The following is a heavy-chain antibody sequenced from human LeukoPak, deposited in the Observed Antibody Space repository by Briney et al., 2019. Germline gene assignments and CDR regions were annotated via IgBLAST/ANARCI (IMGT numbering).Heavy chain of an antibody. CDR3: AKDIPGIAAAGTSWGYFDL. D-gene: IGHD6-13*01. CDR2: VSGGGGTT. CDR1: GFTFSSYA. J-gene: IGHJ2*01. V-gene: IGHV3-23*01. Sequence: GGSLRLSCAASGFTFSSYAMSWVRQAPGKGLEWVSSVSGGGGTTHHADSVKGRFTISRDNSKNTLYLQMNSLRAEDTAVYYCAKDIPGIAAAGTSWGYFDLWGRGTLVTVSS.